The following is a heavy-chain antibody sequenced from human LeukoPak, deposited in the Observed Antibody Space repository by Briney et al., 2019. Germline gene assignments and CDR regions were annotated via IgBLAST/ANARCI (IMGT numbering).Heavy chain of an antibody. V-gene: IGHV3-23*01. Sequence: GKSLRLSCATSGFSFSTYAMAWVRQAPGTVLEWVATISGNGGNKYYANSVKGRFTISRDNSRNTVTVYLQMSSLRSDDTAIYYCAKQAPTTIFDVDSAHFDYWGQGTLVTVSS. D-gene: IGHD3-3*01. CDR2: ISGNGGNK. CDR3: AKQAPTTIFDVDSAHFDY. CDR1: GFSFSTYA. J-gene: IGHJ4*02.